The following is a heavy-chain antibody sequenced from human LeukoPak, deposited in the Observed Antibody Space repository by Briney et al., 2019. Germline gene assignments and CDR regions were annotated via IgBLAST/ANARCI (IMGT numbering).Heavy chain of an antibody. J-gene: IGHJ4*02. CDR3: AREVGMSGLNY. Sequence: PGGSLRLSCAASGFTFTSYAMNWVRQAPGKGLEWVALISYDGSNKYYADSMKGRFTISRDNSKNTVYLQLSSLRGDDTAVYYCAREVGMSGLNYWGQGTLVTVSS. V-gene: IGHV3-30-3*01. CDR1: GFTFTSYA. CDR2: ISYDGSNK. D-gene: IGHD3-3*01.